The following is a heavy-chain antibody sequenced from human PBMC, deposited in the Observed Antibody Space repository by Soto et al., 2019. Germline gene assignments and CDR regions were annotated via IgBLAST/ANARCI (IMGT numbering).Heavy chain of an antibody. CDR3: ARTFYYGSGTSDY. V-gene: IGHV4-59*06. CDR2: IYYSGSA. Sequence: PSETLSLTCTVSGGSISSYYCSWIRHPPGTGLGWIGYIYYSGSAYYNPSLKSRVTISVDTSRSQFSLKLSSVTAADTAVYYCARTFYYGSGTSDYWSQGTLVTVSS. J-gene: IGHJ4*02. D-gene: IGHD3-10*01. CDR1: GGSISSYY.